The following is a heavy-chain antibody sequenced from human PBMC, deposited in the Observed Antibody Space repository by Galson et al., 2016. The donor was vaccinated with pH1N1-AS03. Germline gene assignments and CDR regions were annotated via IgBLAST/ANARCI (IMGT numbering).Heavy chain of an antibody. V-gene: IGHV1-69*13. CDR2: IHPIFGTV. D-gene: IGHD3-10*01. Sequence: SVKVSCKASGGTFSNFAISWMRQAPGQGLEWMGGIHPIFGTVTYAQKFQGRLTVTADDSTSAAYRELSSLTSEDTAIYYCARDRYSDVSGRKFFESEYWGQGTLVIGSS. CDR3: ARDRYSDVSGRKFFESEY. J-gene: IGHJ4*02. CDR1: GGTFSNFA.